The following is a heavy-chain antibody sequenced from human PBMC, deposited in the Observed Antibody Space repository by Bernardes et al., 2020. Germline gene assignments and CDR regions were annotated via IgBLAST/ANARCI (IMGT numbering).Heavy chain of an antibody. D-gene: IGHD2-2*01. CDR3: ARLLSSISTNWFDP. CDR2: IYYSGST. V-gene: IGHV4-59*01. Sequence: SETLSLTCTVSGGSISSYYWSWIRQAPGKGLEWIGYIYYSGSTNYNPSLKSRVTISVDTSKNQFSLKLNSVTAADTAVYYCARLLSSISTNWFDPWGQGTLVTVSS. CDR1: GGSISSYY. J-gene: IGHJ5*02.